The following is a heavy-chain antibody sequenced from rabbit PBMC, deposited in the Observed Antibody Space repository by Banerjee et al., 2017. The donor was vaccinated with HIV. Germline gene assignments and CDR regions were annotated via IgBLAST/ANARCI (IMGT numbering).Heavy chain of an antibody. CDR1: GFSFSSRYW. CDR3: AREGSDDEYGYAFGL. V-gene: IGHV1S40*01. CDR2: IDSGDGNT. J-gene: IGHJ6*01. Sequence: QSLEESGGDLVKPGASLTLTCKASGFSFSSRYWICWVRQAPGKGLEWIACIDSGDGNTYYASWAKGRFTISKTSSTTVTLQMTSLTVADTATYFCAREGSDDEYGYAFGLWGPGTLVTVS. D-gene: IGHD2-1*01.